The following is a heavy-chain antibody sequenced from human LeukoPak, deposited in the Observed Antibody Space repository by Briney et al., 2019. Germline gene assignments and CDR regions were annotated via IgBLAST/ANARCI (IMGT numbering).Heavy chain of an antibody. CDR2: ISGSANST. J-gene: IGHJ6*03. CDR3: AKSGTNYYYYYMDV. Sequence: HPGGSLRLSCAASGFTFSSYAMNWVRQAPGKGLVWVTAISGSANSTYYADSVKGRFTISRDNSKNTLYLQMNSLRAEDTAVYYCAKSGTNYYYYYMDVWGKGTTVTVSS. V-gene: IGHV3-23*01. D-gene: IGHD1-26*01. CDR1: GFTFSSYA.